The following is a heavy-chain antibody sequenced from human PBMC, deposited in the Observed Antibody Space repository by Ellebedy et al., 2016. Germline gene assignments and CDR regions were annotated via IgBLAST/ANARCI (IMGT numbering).Heavy chain of an antibody. Sequence: GGSLRLSCAASGFNFITYSLNWVRQAPGKGLEWVSSISSSSAYINYTDSVKGRFTISRDNAKNSVFLQMNSLRAEDTAVYYCARVPGDCTSTNCYYYYGMDVWGQGTAVTVSS. V-gene: IGHV3-21*01. CDR2: ISSSSAYI. D-gene: IGHD2-2*01. CDR1: GFNFITYS. J-gene: IGHJ6*02. CDR3: ARVPGDCTSTNCYYYYGMDV.